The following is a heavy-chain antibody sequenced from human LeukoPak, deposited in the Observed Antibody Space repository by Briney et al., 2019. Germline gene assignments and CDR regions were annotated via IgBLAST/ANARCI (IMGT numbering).Heavy chain of an antibody. V-gene: IGHV4-30-4*01. CDR3: ARNSGEKKRNQPGDDAFDI. CDR2: IYYSGST. J-gene: IGHJ3*02. Sequence: SETLSLTCTVSGGSISSGDYYWSWIRQPPGKGLEWIGYIYYSGSTYYNPSPKSRVTISVDTSKNQFSLKLSSVTAADTAVYYFARNSGEKKRNQPGDDAFDIWGQGTMVTVSS. CDR1: GGSISSGDYY. D-gene: IGHD1-14*01.